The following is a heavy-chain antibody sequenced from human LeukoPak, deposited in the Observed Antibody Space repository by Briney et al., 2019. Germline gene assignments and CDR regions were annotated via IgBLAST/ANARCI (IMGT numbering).Heavy chain of an antibody. CDR3: ASSGQLLSDAFDI. Sequence: GGSLRLSCAASGFTFSSYSMNWVRQAPGKGLEWVSSISSSSSYIYYADSVKGRFTISRDNAKNSLYLQMNSLRAEDTAVYYCASSGQLLSDAFDIWGQGTMVTVSS. CDR2: ISSSSSYI. V-gene: IGHV3-21*01. J-gene: IGHJ3*02. CDR1: GFTFSSYS. D-gene: IGHD2-2*01.